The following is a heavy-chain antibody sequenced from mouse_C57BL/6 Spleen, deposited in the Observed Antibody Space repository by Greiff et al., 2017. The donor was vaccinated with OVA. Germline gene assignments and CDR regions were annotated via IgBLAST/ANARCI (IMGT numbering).Heavy chain of an antibody. CDR2: IYPGDGDT. Sequence: VKLMESGAELVKPGASVKISCKASGYAFRSYWMNWVKQMPGKGLEWIGQIYPGDGDTNYNGKFKGKATLTADKSSSTAYMQRSSMTSEDSAVYFCARSGDGYRGFAYWGQGPLVTVSA. CDR3: ARSGDGYRGFAY. D-gene: IGHD2-3*01. V-gene: IGHV1-80*01. J-gene: IGHJ3*01. CDR1: GYAFRSYW.